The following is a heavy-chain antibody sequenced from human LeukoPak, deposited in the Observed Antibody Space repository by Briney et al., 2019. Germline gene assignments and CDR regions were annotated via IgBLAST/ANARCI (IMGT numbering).Heavy chain of an antibody. CDR2: IYYSGST. CDR3: ARDRGTLSVLAGEL. Sequence: PSETLSLTCTVSGGSISSSSYYWGWIRQPPGKGLEWIGSIYYSGSTYYNPSLKSRVTISVDTSKNQFSLKLSSVTAADTAVYYCARDRGTLSVLAGELWGQGTLVTVSS. V-gene: IGHV4-39*07. CDR1: GGSISSSSYY. J-gene: IGHJ4*02. D-gene: IGHD3-10*01.